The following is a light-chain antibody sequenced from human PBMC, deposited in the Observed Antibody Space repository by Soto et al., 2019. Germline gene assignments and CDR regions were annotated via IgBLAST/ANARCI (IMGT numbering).Light chain of an antibody. V-gene: IGKV3-20*01. CDR3: QQYGNSPFT. Sequence: EIVLTQSPGPLSLSPGNSAALSCRASQSVTGDKVAWYQQRPGQAPRLLIYGRSTRATDIPARFRGSGSGTDYTLTINRLEPEDFALYYYQQYGNSPFTFGQGTKLEI. J-gene: IGKJ2*01. CDR1: QSVTGDK. CDR2: GRS.